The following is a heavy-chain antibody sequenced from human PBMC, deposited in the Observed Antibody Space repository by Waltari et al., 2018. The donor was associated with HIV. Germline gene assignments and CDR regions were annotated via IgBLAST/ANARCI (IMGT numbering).Heavy chain of an antibody. CDR3: ARALPLTDWYFDL. J-gene: IGHJ2*01. Sequence: QVQLQESGPGLVKPSETLSLTCTVSGGSISSYYWSWIRQPPGKGLEWIGYIYYSGSTNYNPSLKSRVTISVDTSKNQFSLKLSSVTAADTAVYYCARALPLTDWYFDLWGRGTLVTVSS. CDR2: IYYSGST. V-gene: IGHV4-59*01. CDR1: GGSISSYY. D-gene: IGHD3-9*01.